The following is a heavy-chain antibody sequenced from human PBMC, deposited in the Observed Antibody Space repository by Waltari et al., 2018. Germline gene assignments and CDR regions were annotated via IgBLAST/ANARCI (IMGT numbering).Heavy chain of an antibody. CDR3: AKDLFRTSWYMPYYFES. Sequence: QVHLVESGGGVVHPGGSLSLSCAVSGFPFHHYGMHWGRQSPGKGLEWVAFIRYDDTNRYYADSVKGRFTISRDDSKNTVYLQMNSLRPEDAAVYYCAKDLFRTSWYMPYYFESWGQGTLVTVSS. J-gene: IGHJ4*02. CDR2: IRYDDTNR. D-gene: IGHD6-13*01. CDR1: GFPFHHYG. V-gene: IGHV3-30*02.